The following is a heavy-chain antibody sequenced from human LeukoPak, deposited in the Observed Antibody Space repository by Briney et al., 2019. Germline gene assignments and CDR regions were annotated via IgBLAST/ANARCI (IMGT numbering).Heavy chain of an antibody. J-gene: IGHJ5*02. CDR1: GGSFSGYY. Sequence: SETLSLTCAVYGGSFSGYYWSWIRQPPGKGLEWIGEINHSGSTNYNPSLKSRVTMSVDTSKNQFSLKLSSVTAADTAVYYCARDRRSMVRGEFDPWGQGTLVTVSS. CDR3: ARDRRSMVRGEFDP. D-gene: IGHD3-10*01. V-gene: IGHV4-34*01. CDR2: INHSGST.